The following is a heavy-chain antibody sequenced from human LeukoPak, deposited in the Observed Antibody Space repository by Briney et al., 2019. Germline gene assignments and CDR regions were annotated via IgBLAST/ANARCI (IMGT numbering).Heavy chain of an antibody. J-gene: IGHJ2*01. CDR2: IIPIFGTA. D-gene: IGHD1-20*01. CDR1: GGTFSSYA. Sequence: ASVKVSCKASGGTFSSYAISWVRQAPGQGLEWMGRIIPIFGTANYTQKFQGRVTITTDESTSTAYMELSSLRSEDTAVYYCARDLPKITDWYFDLWGRGTLVTVSS. CDR3: ARDLPKITDWYFDL. V-gene: IGHV1-69*05.